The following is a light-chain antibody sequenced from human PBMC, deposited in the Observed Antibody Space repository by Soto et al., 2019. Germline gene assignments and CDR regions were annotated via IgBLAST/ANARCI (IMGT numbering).Light chain of an antibody. CDR1: SSDVGTYNY. J-gene: IGLJ2*01. V-gene: IGLV2-11*01. Sequence: QSVLTQPRSVSGPPGQSVSISCSGTSSDVGTYNYVSWYQQHPGKAPKLMIYDVSKRPSGVPDRFSGSKSGNTASLTISGLQAEHEADYYCGSYAGGYTHAVFGGG. CDR3: GSYAGGYTHAV. CDR2: DVS.